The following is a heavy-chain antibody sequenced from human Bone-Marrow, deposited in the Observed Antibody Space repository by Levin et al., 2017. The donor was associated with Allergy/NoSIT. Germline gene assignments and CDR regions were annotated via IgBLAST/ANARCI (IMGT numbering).Heavy chain of an antibody. Sequence: PGGSLRLSCTASGFTFSGYQMSWIRQAPGKGLEWISYISGSGGTISSVDGRFTVSRDNAKSSLYLQMNSLGVDDTAVYYCARCPDYATNQIDSWGQGTLVTVSS. V-gene: IGHV3-11*01. J-gene: IGHJ4*02. CDR3: ARCPDYATNQIDS. CDR2: ISGSGGTI. D-gene: IGHD4-17*01. CDR1: GFTFSGYQ.